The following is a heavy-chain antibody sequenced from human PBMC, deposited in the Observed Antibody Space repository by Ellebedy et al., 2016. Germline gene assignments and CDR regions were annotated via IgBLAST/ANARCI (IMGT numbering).Heavy chain of an antibody. CDR3: AHATLYNWNLDS. V-gene: IGHV2-5*02. D-gene: IGHD1-20*01. CDR1: GFSLSTSGMG. Sequence: SGPTLVXPTQTLTLTCTFSGFSLSTSGMGVGWIRQPPGKALEWLALIYWDDDKRYSPSLKGRLTITKDTSKSQVVLTMTNVDPLDTATYYCAHATLYNWNLDSWGQGTLVTVSS. CDR2: IYWDDDK. J-gene: IGHJ4*02.